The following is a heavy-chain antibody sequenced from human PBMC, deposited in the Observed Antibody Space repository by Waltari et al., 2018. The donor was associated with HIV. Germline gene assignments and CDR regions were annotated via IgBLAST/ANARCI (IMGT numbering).Heavy chain of an antibody. CDR2: IYTSGST. D-gene: IGHD2-15*01. CDR1: GCPLTLGHSH. Sequence: VKLTESGPGAVKPSPTLSLTTPSPGCPLTLGHSHRTWILPPAGKRLEWIGRIYTSGSTNYNPSLKSRVTISVDTSKNQFSLKLSSVTAADTAVYYCARAGVVVAAIENWFDPWGQGTLVTVSS. J-gene: IGHJ5*02. V-gene: IGHV4-61*02. CDR3: ARAGVVVAAIENWFDP.